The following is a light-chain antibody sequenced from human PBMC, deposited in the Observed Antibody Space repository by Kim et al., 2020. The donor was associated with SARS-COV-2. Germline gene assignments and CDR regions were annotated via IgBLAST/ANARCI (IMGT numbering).Light chain of an antibody. CDR1: QGISSY. CDR2: AAS. V-gene: IGKV1-8*01. J-gene: IGKJ2*01. Sequence: ATRMTQSPSSLSASTGDRVTITCRASQGISSYLAWYQQKPGKAPKLLIYAASTLQSGVPSRFSGSGSSSDFTLTISYLQSDGFATYYCQQCYCYLPMYAFGRGTKLEIK. CDR3: QQCYCYLPMYA.